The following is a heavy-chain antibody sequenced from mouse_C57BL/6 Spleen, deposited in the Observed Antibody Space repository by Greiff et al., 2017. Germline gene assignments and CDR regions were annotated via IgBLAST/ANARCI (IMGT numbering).Heavy chain of an antibody. V-gene: IGHV5-17*01. CDR2: ISSGSSTI. D-gene: IGHD2-2*01. J-gene: IGHJ3*01. CDR1: GFTFSDYG. CDR3: ASGYGSWFAY. Sequence: DVMLVESGGGLVKPGGSLKLSCAASGFTFSDYGMHWVRQAPEKGLEWVAYISSGSSTIYYADTVKGRFTISRDNAKNTLFLQMTSLRSEDTAMYYCASGYGSWFAYWGQGTLVTVSA.